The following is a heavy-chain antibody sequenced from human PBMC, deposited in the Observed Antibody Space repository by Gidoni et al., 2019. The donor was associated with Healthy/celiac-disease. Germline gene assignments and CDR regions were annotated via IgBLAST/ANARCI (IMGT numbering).Heavy chain of an antibody. D-gene: IGHD6-19*01. CDR1: GFTFSGSA. V-gene: IGHV3-73*02. Sequence: EVQLVESGGGLVQPGGSLKLYCAASGFTFSGSAMHWVRQASGKGLECVVRIRSKANGYATAYAASVKGRFTISRDDSKNTAYLQMNSLKPEDTAVYYCTRMLAVAGQGYWGHGTLVTVSS. CDR2: IRSKANGYAT. J-gene: IGHJ4*01. CDR3: TRMLAVAGQGY.